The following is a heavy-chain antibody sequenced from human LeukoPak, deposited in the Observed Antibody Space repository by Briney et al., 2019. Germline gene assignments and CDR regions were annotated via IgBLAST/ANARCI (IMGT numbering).Heavy chain of an antibody. V-gene: IGHV3-21*01. D-gene: IGHD1-26*01. CDR1: GFTVSSNY. Sequence: GESLRLSCAASGFTVSSNYMSWVRQAPGKGLEWVSSISSSSSYIYYADSVKGRFTISRDNAKNSLYLQMNSLRAEDTAVYYCAAERGGSYFDYYYYGMDVWGQGTTVTVSS. CDR2: ISSSSSYI. J-gene: IGHJ6*02. CDR3: AAERGGSYFDYYYYGMDV.